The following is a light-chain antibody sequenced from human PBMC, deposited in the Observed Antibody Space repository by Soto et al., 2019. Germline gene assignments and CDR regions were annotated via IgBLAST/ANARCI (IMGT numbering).Light chain of an antibody. Sequence: EIVMTQSPATLSVSPGERATLSCRASQSVSSNLAWYQQKPGQAPRLLIYAASTRATGIPARFSGSGSGLEFTLTISSLQSEDFAVYYCQQYNYWPPWTFGQGTKVEIK. V-gene: IGKV3-15*01. CDR2: AAS. CDR1: QSVSSN. J-gene: IGKJ1*01. CDR3: QQYNYWPPWT.